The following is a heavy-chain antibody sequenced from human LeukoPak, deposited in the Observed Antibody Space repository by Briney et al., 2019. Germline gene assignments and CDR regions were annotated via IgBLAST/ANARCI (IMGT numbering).Heavy chain of an antibody. CDR3: ARLSYDSSGYYPDY. Sequence: ASVKVSCKASGYTFTSYGISWVRQGPGQGLEWMGWISAYNGNTNYAQKLQGRVTMTTDTSTSTAYMELRNLRSDDTAVYFCARLSYDSSGYYPDYWGQGTLVTVSS. CDR2: ISAYNGNT. D-gene: IGHD3-22*01. V-gene: IGHV1-18*01. J-gene: IGHJ4*02. CDR1: GYTFTSYG.